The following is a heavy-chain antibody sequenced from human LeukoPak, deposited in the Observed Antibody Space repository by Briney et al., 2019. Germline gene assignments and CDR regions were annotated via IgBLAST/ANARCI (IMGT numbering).Heavy chain of an antibody. CDR2: ISGSGGST. CDR3: AKSVSYDSSGYFPFDY. Sequence: PGGSLRLSCAASGFTFSSYAMIWVRQAPGKGLEGFSAISGSGGSTYYADSVTGRFTISRDNAKNTLYLQMNSLRAEDTAVYYCAKSVSYDSSGYFPFDYWGQGTLVTVSS. D-gene: IGHD3-22*01. V-gene: IGHV3-23*01. J-gene: IGHJ4*02. CDR1: GFTFSSYA.